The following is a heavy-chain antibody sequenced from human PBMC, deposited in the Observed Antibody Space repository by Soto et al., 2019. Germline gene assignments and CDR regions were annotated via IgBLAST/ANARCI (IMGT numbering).Heavy chain of an antibody. J-gene: IGHJ5*02. CDR3: ARAPPHLYCSSTSCYPEMVLVVRGNWFDP. CDR1: GFTFSSYW. V-gene: IGHV3-7*01. Sequence: GGSLRLSCAASGFTFSSYWMSWVRQAPGKGLEWVANIKQDGSEKYYVDSVKGRFTISRDNAKNSLYLQMNSLRAEDTAVYYCARAPPHLYCSSTSCYPEMVLVVRGNWFDPWGQGTLVTVSS. D-gene: IGHD2-2*01. CDR2: IKQDGSEK.